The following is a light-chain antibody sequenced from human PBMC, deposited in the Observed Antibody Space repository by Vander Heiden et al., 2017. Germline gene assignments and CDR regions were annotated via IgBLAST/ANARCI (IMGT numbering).Light chain of an antibody. V-gene: IGKV3-20*01. J-gene: IGKJ1*01. Sequence: EIVLTQSPGTLSLSPAERATLSCRASQSVSSSYLAWYQQKPGQAPRLLIYGASSRATGIPDRFSGSGSGTDFTLTISRLDPEDFAVYYCQQDGSSPWTFGQGTKVELK. CDR2: GAS. CDR1: QSVSSSY. CDR3: QQDGSSPWT.